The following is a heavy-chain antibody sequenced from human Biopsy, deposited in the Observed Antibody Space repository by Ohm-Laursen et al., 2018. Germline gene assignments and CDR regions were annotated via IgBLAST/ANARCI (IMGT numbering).Heavy chain of an antibody. CDR3: VREPKTGTAEAWYFDL. V-gene: IGHV4-31*03. CDR2: ISYNERT. Sequence: TLSLICSVSGASVKTSGYFWAWIRQRPGKGLEWIGYISYNERTHYNPSLTSRLAISFGTSNNRISLQLRSVSVADTAVYYCVREPKTGTAEAWYFDLWGRGSPVTVPS. CDR1: GASVKTSGYF. D-gene: IGHD3-9*01. J-gene: IGHJ2*01.